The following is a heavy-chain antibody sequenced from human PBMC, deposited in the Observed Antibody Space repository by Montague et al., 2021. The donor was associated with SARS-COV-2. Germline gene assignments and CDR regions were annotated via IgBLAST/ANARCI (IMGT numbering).Heavy chain of an antibody. J-gene: IGHJ6*02. D-gene: IGHD3-9*01. CDR3: ARIRYDILTGYYYGMDG. V-gene: IGHV2-70*01. Sequence: PALVKPTQTLTLTCTFSGFSLSTSGMCVSWIRQPPGKALEWLALIDWXDDKYYSTSLKTRLTISKDTSKNQVVLTMTNMDPVDTATYYCARIRYDILTGYYYGMDGWGQGTTVTVSS. CDR1: GFSLSTSGMC. CDR2: IDWXDDK.